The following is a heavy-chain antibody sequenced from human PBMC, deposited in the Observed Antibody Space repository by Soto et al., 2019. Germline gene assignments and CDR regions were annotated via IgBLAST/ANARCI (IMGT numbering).Heavy chain of an antibody. D-gene: IGHD3-3*01. CDR3: ARDPAGITIFGVVISEYYYGMDV. CDR1: GFTFSSSG. J-gene: IGHJ6*02. V-gene: IGHV3-74*01. Sequence: PGGSLRLSCLASGFTFSSSGTSWVRQAPGKGLVWVSRINSDGSSTSYADSVKGRFTISRDNAKNTLYLQMNSLRAEDTAVYYCARDPAGITIFGVVISEYYYGMDVWGQGTTVTVSS. CDR2: INSDGSST.